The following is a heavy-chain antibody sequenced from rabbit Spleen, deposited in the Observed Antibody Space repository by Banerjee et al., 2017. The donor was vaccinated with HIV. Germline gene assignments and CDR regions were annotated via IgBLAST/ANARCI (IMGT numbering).Heavy chain of an antibody. CDR1: GFSFSGNYW. Sequence: QQHLEESGGGLVQPEGSLTLTCKASGFSFSGNYWMCWVRQAPGKGLELIACIDPNKSGSTRYASWAKGRFTISKTSSTTVTLQMTSLTAADTATYFCARDGRSTSAWSFNLWGQGTLVTVS. CDR3: ARDGRSTSAWSFNL. D-gene: IGHD1-1*01. J-gene: IGHJ4*01. V-gene: IGHV1S45*01. CDR2: IDPNKSGST.